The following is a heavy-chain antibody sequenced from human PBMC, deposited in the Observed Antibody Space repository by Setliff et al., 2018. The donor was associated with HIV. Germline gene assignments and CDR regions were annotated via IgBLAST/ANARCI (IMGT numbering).Heavy chain of an antibody. CDR2: IHYTGSN. CDR3: ARGGNSRAAWFDS. J-gene: IGHJ5*01. D-gene: IGHD5-12*01. Sequence: SETLSLTCSVSGGSITSGGHYWSWIRHLPGKGLEWIGYIHYTGSNFYNPSLTDRLTLSVDTSDNQFSLKLTSLTAADTAGYYCARGGNSRAAWFDSWGQGTLVTV. CDR1: GGSITSGGHY. V-gene: IGHV4-31*02.